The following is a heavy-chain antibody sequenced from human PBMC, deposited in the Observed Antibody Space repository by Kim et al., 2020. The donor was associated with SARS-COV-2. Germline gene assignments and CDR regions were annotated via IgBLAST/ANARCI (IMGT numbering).Heavy chain of an antibody. CDR3: TRVGSEVIDWTIDF. V-gene: IGHV3-11*04. J-gene: IGHJ4*01. CDR1: GFFFSDYY. D-gene: IGHD3-10*01. CDR2: ISSSGFTT. Sequence: GGSLRLSCAASGFFFSDYYMNWIRQVPGKGLEWVSHISSSGFTTHYADSVKGRFTISRDNAKNTLYLQMNSLRTEDTGLYYCTRVGSEVIDWTIDFWG.